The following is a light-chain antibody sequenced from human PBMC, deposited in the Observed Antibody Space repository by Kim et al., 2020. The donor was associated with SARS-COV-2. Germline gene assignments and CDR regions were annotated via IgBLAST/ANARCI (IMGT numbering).Light chain of an antibody. Sequence: SYELTQPPSVSVSPGQTASITCSGDKLGDKYACWYQQKPGQSPVLVIYQDSKRTSGIPERFSGSNSGNTATLTISGTQAMDEADYYCQAWDSSTADVVFG. J-gene: IGLJ2*01. CDR2: QDS. V-gene: IGLV3-1*01. CDR3: QAWDSSTADVV. CDR1: KLGDKY.